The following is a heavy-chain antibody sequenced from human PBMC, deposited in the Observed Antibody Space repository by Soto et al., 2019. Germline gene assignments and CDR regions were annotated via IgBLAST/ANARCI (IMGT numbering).Heavy chain of an antibody. D-gene: IGHD5-18*01. J-gene: IGHJ5*02. Sequence: GESLKISCKGSGYSFTSYWIGWVRQMPGKGLELMGIIYPGDSDTRYSPSFQGQVTISADKSISTAYLQWSSLKASDTAMYYCARLPLYTPMVTFWFDPWGKGTLVTVAS. V-gene: IGHV5-51*01. CDR3: ARLPLYTPMVTFWFDP. CDR2: IYPGDSDT. CDR1: GYSFTSYW.